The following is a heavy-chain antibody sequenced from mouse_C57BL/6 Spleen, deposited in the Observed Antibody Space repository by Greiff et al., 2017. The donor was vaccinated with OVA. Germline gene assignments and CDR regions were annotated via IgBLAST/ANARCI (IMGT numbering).Heavy chain of an antibody. CDR3: ASIYYSNFDY. Sequence: VQLQQSGPELVKPGASVKFSCKASGYAFSSSWMNWVKQRPGKGLEWIGRIYPGDGDTNYNGKFKGKATLTADKSSSTAYMQLSSLTSEDSAVYFCASIYYSNFDYWGQGTTLTVSS. CDR1: GYAFSSSW. CDR2: IYPGDGDT. V-gene: IGHV1-82*01. D-gene: IGHD2-5*01. J-gene: IGHJ2*01.